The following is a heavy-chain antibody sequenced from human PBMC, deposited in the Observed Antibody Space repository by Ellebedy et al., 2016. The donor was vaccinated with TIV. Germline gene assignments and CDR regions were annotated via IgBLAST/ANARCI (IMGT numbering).Heavy chain of an antibody. D-gene: IGHD3-3*01. Sequence: LSLTCAASGFTFSDYYMSWIRQAPGKGLEWVSYISSSSSYTNYADSVKGRFSISRDNAKNSLYLQMNSLRAEDTAVYYCASGEAYYGMDVWGQGTTVTVSS. CDR3: ASGEAYYGMDV. CDR1: GFTFSDYY. V-gene: IGHV3-11*06. CDR2: ISSSSSYT. J-gene: IGHJ6*02.